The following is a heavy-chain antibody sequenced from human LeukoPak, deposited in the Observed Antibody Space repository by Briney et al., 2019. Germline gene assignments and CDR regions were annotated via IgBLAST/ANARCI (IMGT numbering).Heavy chain of an antibody. CDR1: GITLSKYG. D-gene: IGHD3-22*01. V-gene: IGHV3-23*01. CDR3: AKRGVVIRVILVGFHKEAYYFDS. CDR2: ICGRGGST. J-gene: IGHJ4*02. Sequence: PGGYLRLSCAVPGITLSKYGMSCARQAPGRGLEWVAGICGRGGSTNYADSVKGRFTISRDNPKNTLYLQMNGLRAENTAVYFCAKRGVVIRVILVGFHKEAYYFDSWGQGALVTVSS.